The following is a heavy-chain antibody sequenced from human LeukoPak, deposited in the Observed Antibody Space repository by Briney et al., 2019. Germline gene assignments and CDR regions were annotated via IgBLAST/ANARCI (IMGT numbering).Heavy chain of an antibody. V-gene: IGHV3-7*01. J-gene: IGHJ6*02. CDR1: GFTFSNYW. Sequence: GGSLRLSCAASGFTFSNYWMTWVRQAPGKGLEWVANIKQDGSEKYYVDSVKGRFTISRDNAKSSLYLQMNSLRAEDTAVYYCARSETTYYYDSSVYFYYYYGMDVWGQGTTVTVSS. D-gene: IGHD3-22*01. CDR3: ARSETTYYYDSSVYFYYYYGMDV. CDR2: IKQDGSEK.